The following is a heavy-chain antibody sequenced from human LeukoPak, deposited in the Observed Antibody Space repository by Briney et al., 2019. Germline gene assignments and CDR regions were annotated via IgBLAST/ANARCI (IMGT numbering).Heavy chain of an antibody. CDR1: GGSISSYY. D-gene: IGHD7-27*01. J-gene: IGHJ4*02. CDR3: AREPWAEGFDY. V-gene: IGHV4-59*01. CDR2: IYYSGST. Sequence: SETLSLTCTVSGGSISSYYWSWIRQPPGKGLGWIGYIYYSGSTNYNPSLKSRVTISVDTSKNQFSLKLSSVTAADTAVYYCAREPWAEGFDYWGQGTLVTVSS.